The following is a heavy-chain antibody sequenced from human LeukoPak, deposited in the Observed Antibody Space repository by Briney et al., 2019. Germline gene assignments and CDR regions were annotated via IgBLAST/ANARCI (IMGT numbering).Heavy chain of an antibody. J-gene: IGHJ3*02. CDR3: ATCTTSCYGWFHI. V-gene: IGHV4-61*10. CDR1: GGSISSGSYY. D-gene: IGHD2-2*01. Sequence: PSETLSLTCTVSGGSISSGSYYWSWIRQPAGKGLEWIGYISNSGSTNYNPSLKSRVTISVDKSKNQFSLKLSSVTAADTAVYYCATCTTSCYGWFHIWGQGTMVTVSS. CDR2: ISNSGST.